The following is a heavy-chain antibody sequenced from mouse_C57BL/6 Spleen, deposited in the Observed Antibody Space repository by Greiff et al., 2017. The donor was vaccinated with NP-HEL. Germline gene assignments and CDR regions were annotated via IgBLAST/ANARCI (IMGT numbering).Heavy chain of an antibody. CDR1: GYAFSSSC. J-gene: IGHJ3*01. CDR3: ARGYGMAY. Sequence: VQLQQSGPELVKPGASVKISCKASGYAFSSSCMNWVKQRPGQGLEWIGWIYPGGGDTNYNGKFKGKATLTADKSSSTAYMQLSSLTSDDSAVYFCARGYGMAYWGQGTLVTVSA. D-gene: IGHD1-1*01. V-gene: IGHV1-82*01. CDR2: IYPGGGDT.